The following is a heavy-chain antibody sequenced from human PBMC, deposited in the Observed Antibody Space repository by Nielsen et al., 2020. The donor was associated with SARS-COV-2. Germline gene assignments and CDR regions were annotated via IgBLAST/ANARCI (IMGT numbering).Heavy chain of an antibody. CDR2: ISSSSSTI. CDR1: GFTFSSYS. D-gene: IGHD3-22*01. J-gene: IGHJ4*02. Sequence: ESLKISCAASGFTFSSYSMNWVRQAPGKGLEWVSYISSSSSTIYYADSVKGRFTISRDNAKNSLYLQMNSLRAEDTAVYYCASVYYDSSGYYYASDYWGQGTLVTVSS. CDR3: ASVYYDSSGYYYASDY. V-gene: IGHV3-48*01.